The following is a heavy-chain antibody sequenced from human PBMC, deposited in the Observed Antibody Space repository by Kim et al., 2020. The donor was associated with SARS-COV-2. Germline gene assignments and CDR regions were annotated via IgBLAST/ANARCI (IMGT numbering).Heavy chain of an antibody. CDR3: ARGRGWYVLPFDY. J-gene: IGHJ4*02. V-gene: IGHV4-59*09. D-gene: IGHD6-19*01. Sequence: YTPSLKSRVTISVDTSKNQFSLKLSSVTAADTAVYYCARGRGWYVLPFDYWGQGTLVTVSS.